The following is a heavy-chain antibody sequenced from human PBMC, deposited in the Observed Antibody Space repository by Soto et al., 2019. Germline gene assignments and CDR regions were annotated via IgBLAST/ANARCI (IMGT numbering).Heavy chain of an antibody. V-gene: IGHV3-23*01. D-gene: IGHD3-22*01. CDR3: AKGGPPVGVVTSAFDS. Sequence: EVQLLESGGGLVQPGGSLRLSCAASGFTFSTYAMNWVRQAPGKGLEWVSGITSSGDSTYYADSMKGRFTISRDHSKNTLYLQMSSLRAEDTAVYYCAKGGPPVGVVTSAFDSWGQGSLVTVSS. CDR2: ITSSGDST. CDR1: GFTFSTYA. J-gene: IGHJ4*02.